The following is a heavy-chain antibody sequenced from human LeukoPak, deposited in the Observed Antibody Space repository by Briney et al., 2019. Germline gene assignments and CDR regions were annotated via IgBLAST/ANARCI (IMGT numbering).Heavy chain of an antibody. CDR1: GFTFSTYW. J-gene: IGHJ4*02. Sequence: GGSLRLSCAAYGFTFSTYWMHWVRQAPGKGLVWVSQIRTDGRTTTYADSVKGRFTISRDNAKNTLYLQMNSLRAEDTAVYYCARDRGYTQDYWGQGTLVTVSS. D-gene: IGHD5-12*01. CDR3: ARDRGYTQDY. V-gene: IGHV3-74*01. CDR2: IRTDGRTT.